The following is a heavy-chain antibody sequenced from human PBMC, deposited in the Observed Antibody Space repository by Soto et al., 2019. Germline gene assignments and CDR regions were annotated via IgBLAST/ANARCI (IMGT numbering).Heavy chain of an antibody. D-gene: IGHD4-17*01. J-gene: IGHJ3*01. Sequence: PGGSLRLSCAASGFPLSSYARRWVRQASGKGLGVVSSMSGRCHSTHYADAVKGRFSISRDNSINALYMQMRTLRPDDTAVYYCAHPRGYGVFDAVDVWGQGTMVSVSS. V-gene: IGHV3-23*01. CDR2: MSGRCHST. CDR1: GFPLSSYA. CDR3: AHPRGYGVFDAVDV.